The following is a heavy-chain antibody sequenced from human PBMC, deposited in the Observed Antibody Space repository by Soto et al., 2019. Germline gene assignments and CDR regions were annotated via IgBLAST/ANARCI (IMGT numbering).Heavy chain of an antibody. CDR1: GFTFSSYA. CDR2: ISGSGGST. Sequence: GGSLRLSCAASGFTFSSYAMSWVRQAPGKGLEWVSAISGSGGSTYYADSVKGRFTISRDNSKNTLYLQMNSLRAEDTAVYYCAKSFSGPAGPKAYSSSWYGTQIKYNWFDPWGQGTLVTVSS. CDR3: AKSFSGPAGPKAYSSSWYGTQIKYNWFDP. J-gene: IGHJ5*02. V-gene: IGHV3-23*01. D-gene: IGHD6-13*01.